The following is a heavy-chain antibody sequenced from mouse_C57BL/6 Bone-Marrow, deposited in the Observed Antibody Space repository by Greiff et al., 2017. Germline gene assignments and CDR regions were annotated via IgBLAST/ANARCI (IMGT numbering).Heavy chain of an antibody. CDR3: ARPDYYGSSYGFAY. D-gene: IGHD1-1*01. J-gene: IGHJ3*01. V-gene: IGHV2-6*03. CDR2: IWSDGST. Sequence: QVQLKESGPGLVAPSQSLSITCTVSGFSLTSYGVHWVRQPPGKGLEWLVVIWSDGSTTYNSALKSRLSISKDNSKSQVLLKMNSLQTDDTAMYYCARPDYYGSSYGFAYWGQGTLVTVSA. CDR1: GFSLTSYG.